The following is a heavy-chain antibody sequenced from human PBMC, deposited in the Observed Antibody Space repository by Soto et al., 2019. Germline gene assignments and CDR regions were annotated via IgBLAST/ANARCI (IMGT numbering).Heavy chain of an antibody. CDR2: IIPVFGTV. CDR3: ARGYCGGGSCFKYNYHGMDV. CDR1: GGTVSSYA. Sequence: QVQLVQSGAEVKKPGSSVKVSCKASGGTVSSYAISWVRQAPGQGLEWMGGIIPVFGTVNYAQKLQGRVTVTADESTSTAYMELSSLRSEDTAVYYCARGYCGGGSCFKYNYHGMDVWGQGTTVTVSS. V-gene: IGHV1-69*12. J-gene: IGHJ6*02. D-gene: IGHD2-15*01.